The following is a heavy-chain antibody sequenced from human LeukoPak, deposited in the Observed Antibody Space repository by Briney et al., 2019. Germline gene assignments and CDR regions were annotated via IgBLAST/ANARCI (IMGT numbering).Heavy chain of an antibody. V-gene: IGHV3-7*01. CDR3: ARDEYRSRDLHP. CDR1: GFTFTNYW. Sequence: PGWSLRLPCAASGFTFTNYWISGVRLAPGKGLNGRANIKGDGSEKWYADSVKGRFTISRDNAQKSVHLQMNSLRAEDTAVYYCARDEYRSRDLHPWGQGTLVSAAS. CDR2: IKGDGSEK. D-gene: IGHD4-11*01. J-gene: IGHJ5*02.